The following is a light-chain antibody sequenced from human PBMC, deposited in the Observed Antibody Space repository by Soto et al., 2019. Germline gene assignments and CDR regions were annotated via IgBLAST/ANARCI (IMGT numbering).Light chain of an antibody. CDR1: TSNIGSTT. CDR3: AAWDDSLNGYV. J-gene: IGLJ1*01. Sequence: QSVLTQPPSASGTPGQRVTISCSGSTSNIGSTTVNWYQQLPGTAPKLLIYSYNQRPSGVPDRFSGSKSGTSASLAISGLQSEDEADYCCAAWDDSLNGYVFGTGTKVTVL. V-gene: IGLV1-44*01. CDR2: SYN.